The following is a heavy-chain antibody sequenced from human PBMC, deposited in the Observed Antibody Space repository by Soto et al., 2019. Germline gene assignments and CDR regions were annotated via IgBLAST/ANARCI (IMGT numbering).Heavy chain of an antibody. D-gene: IGHD3-10*02. CDR1: RRSISTSSYY. V-gene: IGHV4-39*01. Sequence: PSETLSLTCSVSRRSISTSSYYWDWIRQPPGRGLEWIGSIYYSGSTYYNPSLKSRVTISLDTSKNQFSLKLSSVTAADTAVYYCERSVFSWGQGTLVTVSS. J-gene: IGHJ5*02. CDR3: ERSVFS. CDR2: IYYSGST.